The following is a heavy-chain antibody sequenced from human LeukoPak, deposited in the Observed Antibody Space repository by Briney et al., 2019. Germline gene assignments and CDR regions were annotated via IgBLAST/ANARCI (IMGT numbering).Heavy chain of an antibody. Sequence: GGSLRLSCAASGFTFSSYWMSWVRQAPGKGLEWVANIKQDGSEKYYVDSVKGRFTISRDNAKNSLYLQMNSLRAEDTAVYYCATLRDGYNLDYWGQGTLVTVSS. J-gene: IGHJ4*02. V-gene: IGHV3-7*01. CDR3: ATLRDGYNLDY. CDR2: IKQDGSEK. D-gene: IGHD5-24*01. CDR1: GFTFSSYW.